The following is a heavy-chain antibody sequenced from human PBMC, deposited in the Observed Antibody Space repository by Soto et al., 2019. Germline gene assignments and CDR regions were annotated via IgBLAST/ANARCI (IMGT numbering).Heavy chain of an antibody. J-gene: IGHJ4*02. CDR3: AGYYYDSSGYYLPNFDY. CDR2: ISGSGGST. Sequence: RGSLRLSCAASGFTFSSYAMSWVRQAPGKGLEWVSAISGSGGSTYYADSVKGRFTISRDNSKNTLYLQMNSLRAEDTAVYYCAGYYYDSSGYYLPNFDYWGQGTLVTVSS. V-gene: IGHV3-23*01. D-gene: IGHD3-22*01. CDR1: GFTFSSYA.